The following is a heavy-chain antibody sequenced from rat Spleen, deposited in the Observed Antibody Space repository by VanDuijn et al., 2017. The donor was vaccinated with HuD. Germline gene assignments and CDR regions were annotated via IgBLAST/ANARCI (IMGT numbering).Heavy chain of an antibody. CDR1: GFTFSNYG. Sequence: EVQLVESGGGLVQPGRSMKLSCAASGFTFSNYGMAWVRQAPTKGLEWVATISYEGSSTYYGDSVKCRFTLSRDNAKSTLYLQMNSMRSEETATYYCARHRHGNYFDYWCQGVMVTVSS. CDR2: ISYEGSST. CDR3: ARHRHGNYFDY. V-gene: IGHV5-22*01. D-gene: IGHD1-7*01. J-gene: IGHJ2*01.